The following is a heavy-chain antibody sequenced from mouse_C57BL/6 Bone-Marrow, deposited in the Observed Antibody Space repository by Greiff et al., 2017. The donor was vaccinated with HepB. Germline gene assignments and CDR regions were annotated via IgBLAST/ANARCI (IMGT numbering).Heavy chain of an antibody. CDR1: GFTFSDYG. CDR2: ISSGSSTI. CDR3: ARSIRDYAMDY. D-gene: IGHD1-1*01. V-gene: IGHV5-17*01. Sequence: EVQLVESGGGLVKPGGSLKLSCAASGFTFSDYGMHWVRQAPEKGLEWVAYISSGSSTIYYADTVKGRFTISRDNAKNTLFLQMTSLRSEDTAMYYCARSIRDYAMDYWGQGTSVTVSS. J-gene: IGHJ4*01.